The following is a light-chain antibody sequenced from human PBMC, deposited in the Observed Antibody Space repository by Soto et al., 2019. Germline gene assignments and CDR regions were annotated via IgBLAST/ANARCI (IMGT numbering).Light chain of an antibody. Sequence: EIVMTQSPSTLSVSPGERATLSCRASQSVTSSYLAWYQQKPGHAPRLLIYGSSSRATGIPDRFSGSGSGTDFTLTISRLEPEDFAVYYCQQRSNWREVTFGQGTRLEIK. CDR1: QSVTSSY. CDR3: QQRSNWREVT. CDR2: GSS. V-gene: IGKV3D-20*02. J-gene: IGKJ5*01.